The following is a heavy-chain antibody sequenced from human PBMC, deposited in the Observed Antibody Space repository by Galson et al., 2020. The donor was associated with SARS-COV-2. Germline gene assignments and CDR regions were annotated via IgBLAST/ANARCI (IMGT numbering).Heavy chain of an antibody. Sequence: GESLKISCAASGFTFSSFDMEWVRQAPGKGLEWISYISGSSGTIYYADSVKGRFTISRDNSRNSLYLEMNSLRPEDTAVYYCARGWVQFGVGRDQGTLVTVSS. J-gene: IGHJ4*02. CDR3: ARGWVQFGVG. CDR1: GFTFSSFD. D-gene: IGHD3-3*01. V-gene: IGHV3-48*03. CDR2: ISGSSGTI.